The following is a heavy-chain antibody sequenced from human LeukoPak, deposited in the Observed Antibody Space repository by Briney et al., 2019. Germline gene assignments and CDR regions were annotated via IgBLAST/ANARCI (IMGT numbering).Heavy chain of an antibody. V-gene: IGHV4-39*01. CDR2: IYYSKNT. Sequence: SETLSLTCTVSGGSISISSAYWGWIRQPPGKGLEWFGSIYYSKNTYYNPSVTSRVTISADTSKNQFSLTLGSVSATDTAVYYCVSPRGFSYGYFDYWGQGTLVTVSS. J-gene: IGHJ4*02. CDR1: GGSISISSAY. CDR3: VSPRGFSYGYFDY. D-gene: IGHD5-18*01.